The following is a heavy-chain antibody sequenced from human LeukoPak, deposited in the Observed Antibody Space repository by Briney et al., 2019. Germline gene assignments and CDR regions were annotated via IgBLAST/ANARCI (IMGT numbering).Heavy chain of an antibody. CDR3: AKSGSHDY. D-gene: IGHD1-26*01. Sequence: SETLSLTCTVSGGSISSYYWSWIRQPPGKGLEWIGSIYHSGSTYYNPSLKSRVTMSVDTSKNHFSLKLSSVTAADTAVYYCAKSGSHDYWGQGTLVTVSS. CDR2: IYHSGST. CDR1: GGSISSYY. V-gene: IGHV4-59*04. J-gene: IGHJ4*02.